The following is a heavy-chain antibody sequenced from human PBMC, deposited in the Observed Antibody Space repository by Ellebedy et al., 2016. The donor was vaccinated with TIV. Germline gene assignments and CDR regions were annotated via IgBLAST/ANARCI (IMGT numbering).Heavy chain of an antibody. Sequence: SETLSLTXTVSGGSISSYYWSWIRQPPGKGLEWIGYIYYSGSTNYNPSLKSRVTISVDTSKNQFSLKLSSATAADTAVYYCARGPPYGSGSYDFDYWGQGTLVTVSS. CDR1: GGSISSYY. D-gene: IGHD3-10*01. J-gene: IGHJ4*02. CDR2: IYYSGST. CDR3: ARGPPYGSGSYDFDY. V-gene: IGHV4-59*01.